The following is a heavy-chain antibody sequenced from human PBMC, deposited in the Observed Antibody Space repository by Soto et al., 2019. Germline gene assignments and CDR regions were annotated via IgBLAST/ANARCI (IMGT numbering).Heavy chain of an antibody. CDR3: ARDVNPSY. Sequence: PGGSLRLSCKASGFTFSTYAMTWVRQAPGKGLEWVSTISGSGSSTYYADSVNGRFTISRDNSKNTLFLQMNSLRAEDTAVYYCARDVNPSYWGHGTLVTVSS. J-gene: IGHJ4*01. CDR2: ISGSGSST. V-gene: IGHV3-23*01. CDR1: GFTFSTYA.